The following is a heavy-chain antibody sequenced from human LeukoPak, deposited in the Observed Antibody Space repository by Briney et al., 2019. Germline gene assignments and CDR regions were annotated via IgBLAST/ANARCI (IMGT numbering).Heavy chain of an antibody. J-gene: IGHJ3*02. CDR1: GGTFSSYA. Sequence: SVKVSCKASGGTFSSYAISWVRQAPGQGLEWMGGIIPIFGTANYAQKFQGRVTITTDESTSTAYMELSSLRSEDTAVYNCARILAVAGYAFDIWGQGTMVTVSS. V-gene: IGHV1-69*05. CDR3: ARILAVAGYAFDI. CDR2: IIPIFGTA. D-gene: IGHD6-19*01.